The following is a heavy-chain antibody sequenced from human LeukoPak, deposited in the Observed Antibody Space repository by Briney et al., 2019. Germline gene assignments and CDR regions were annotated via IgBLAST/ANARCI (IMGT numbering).Heavy chain of an antibody. Sequence: SETLSLTCTVSGGSISSYYWSWIRQPPGKGLEWIGYIYYSGSTNYNPSLKSRVTISVDTSKNQFSLKLSSVTAADTAVYYCARGYSSGWRVFDYWGQGTLVTVSS. CDR3: ARGYSSGWRVFDY. CDR2: IYYSGST. V-gene: IGHV4-59*01. J-gene: IGHJ4*02. D-gene: IGHD6-19*01. CDR1: GGSISSYY.